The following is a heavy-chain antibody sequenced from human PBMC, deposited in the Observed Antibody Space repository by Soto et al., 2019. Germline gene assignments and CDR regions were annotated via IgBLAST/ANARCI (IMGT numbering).Heavy chain of an antibody. D-gene: IGHD2-2*01. J-gene: IGHJ6*02. CDR1: GGTFSSYA. CDR2: IIPIFGTA. Sequence: ASVKVSCKASGGTFSSYAISWVRQAPGQGLEWMGGIIPIFGTANYAQKFQGRVTITADESTSTAYMELSSLRSEDTAVYYCAWADVVPAARNYYYYGMDVWGQGTTVTVSS. CDR3: AWADVVPAARNYYYYGMDV. V-gene: IGHV1-69*13.